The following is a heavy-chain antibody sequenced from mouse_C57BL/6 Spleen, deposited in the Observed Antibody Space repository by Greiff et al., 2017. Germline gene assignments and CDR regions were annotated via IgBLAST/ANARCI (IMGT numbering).Heavy chain of an antibody. D-gene: IGHD2-3*01. V-gene: IGHV3-8*01. CDR3: ARSPHDGYYSSYFDV. J-gene: IGHJ1*03. CDR2: ISYSGST. CDR1: GYSITSDY. Sequence: EVKLQESGPGLAKPSQTLSLTCSVTGYSITSDYWNWIRKFPGNKLEYMGYISYSGSTYYNPSLKSRISITRDTSKNQYYLQLNSVTTEDTATYSCARSPHDGYYSSYFDVWGTGTTVTVSS.